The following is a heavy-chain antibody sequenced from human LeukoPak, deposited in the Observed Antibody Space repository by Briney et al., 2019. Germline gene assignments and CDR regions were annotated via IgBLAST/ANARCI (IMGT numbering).Heavy chain of an antibody. CDR1: GGSLSSYY. CDR2: IYYSGST. J-gene: IGHJ6*03. D-gene: IGHD1-14*01. Sequence: SETLSLTCTVSGGSLSSYYWSWIRQPPGKGLEWIGYIYYSGSTNYNPSLKSRVTISVDTSKNQFSLRLSSLTAADTALYYCARDRKYYYHMDVWGKGTTVTVSS. CDR3: ARDRKYYYHMDV. V-gene: IGHV4-59*12.